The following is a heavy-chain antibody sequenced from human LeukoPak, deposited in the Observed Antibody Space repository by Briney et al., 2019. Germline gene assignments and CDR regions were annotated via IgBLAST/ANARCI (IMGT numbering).Heavy chain of an antibody. V-gene: IGHV1-8*02. J-gene: IGHJ4*02. CDR2: MNPNSGNT. D-gene: IGHD2-15*01. CDR1: GYTVTGYY. CDR3: ARSRGPQQGSPLFDY. Sequence: ASVKVSCKASGYTVTGYYMHWVRQATGQGLEWMGWMNPNSGNTGYAQKFQDRVTMTRDTSIRTAYMELSSLRSEDTAVYFCARSRGPQQGSPLFDYWGLGTLVIVSP.